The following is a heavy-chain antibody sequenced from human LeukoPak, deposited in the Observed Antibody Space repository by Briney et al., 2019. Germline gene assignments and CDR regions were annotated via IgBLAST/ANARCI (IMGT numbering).Heavy chain of an antibody. CDR3: ARAAISCSSTSCYAGY. V-gene: IGHV3-11*01. J-gene: IGHJ4*02. CDR2: ISSSGSTI. D-gene: IGHD2-2*01. CDR1: GFTFSDYY. Sequence: GGSLRLSCAASGFTFSDYYMSWIRQAPGKGLEWVSYISSSGSTIYYADSVKGRFTISRDNAKNSLYLQMNSLRAEDTAVYYCARAAISCSSTSCYAGYWGQGTLVTVSS.